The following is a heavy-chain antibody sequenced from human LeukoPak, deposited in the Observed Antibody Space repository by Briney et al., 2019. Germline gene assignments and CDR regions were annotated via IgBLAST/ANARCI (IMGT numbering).Heavy chain of an antibody. Sequence: GGSLRLSCAASGFTFSSYWMHWVRQAPGKGLVWVSRINSDGSSTSYADSVKGRFTISRDNAKNTLYLQMNNLRAEDTAVYYCARANGGNMWRGHYFDYWGQGTLVTVSS. D-gene: IGHD4-23*01. J-gene: IGHJ4*02. CDR1: GFTFSSYW. V-gene: IGHV3-74*01. CDR2: INSDGSST. CDR3: ARANGGNMWRGHYFDY.